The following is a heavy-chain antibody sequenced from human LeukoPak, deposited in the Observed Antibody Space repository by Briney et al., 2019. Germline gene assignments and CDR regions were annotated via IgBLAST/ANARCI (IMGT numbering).Heavy chain of an antibody. CDR1: GYTFTSYY. Sequence: ASVTVSFKASGYTFTSYYMHWVRQAPGQGLEWMGIINPSGGSTSYAQKFQGRVTMTRDMSTSTVYMELSSLRSEDTAVYYCARDPDSNYYDSSGYPFDYWGQGTLVTVSS. V-gene: IGHV1-46*01. CDR2: INPSGGST. D-gene: IGHD3-22*01. CDR3: ARDPDSNYYDSSGYPFDY. J-gene: IGHJ4*02.